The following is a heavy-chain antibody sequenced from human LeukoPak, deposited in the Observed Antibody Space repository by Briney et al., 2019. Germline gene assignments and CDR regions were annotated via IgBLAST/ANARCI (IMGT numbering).Heavy chain of an antibody. D-gene: IGHD4-11*01. CDR1: GGAFNSGGNY. Sequence: SETLSLTCTVSGGAFNSGGNYWNWIRQHPGKGLEWIGYISYSGSTSYNPSLKRRVTISVETSKNQFSLKLSSVAAADTAVYFCARPSKNWFDPWGQGTLVTVSS. J-gene: IGHJ5*02. CDR2: ISYSGST. CDR3: ARPSKNWFDP. V-gene: IGHV4-31*03.